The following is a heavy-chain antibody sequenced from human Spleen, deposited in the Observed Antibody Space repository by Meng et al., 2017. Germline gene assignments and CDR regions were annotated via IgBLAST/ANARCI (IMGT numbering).Heavy chain of an antibody. V-gene: IGHV3-30*07. CDR2: ISHDGGNE. Sequence: GESLKISCAASGFTSSHYALHWVRQAPGKGLEWVAVISHDGGNEYYADSVKGRFTISRDNAKNSLYLQMNSLRAEDTAVYYCARAGGWYGVYWGQGTLVTVSS. CDR1: GFTSSHYA. CDR3: ARAGGWYGVY. J-gene: IGHJ4*02. D-gene: IGHD6-19*01.